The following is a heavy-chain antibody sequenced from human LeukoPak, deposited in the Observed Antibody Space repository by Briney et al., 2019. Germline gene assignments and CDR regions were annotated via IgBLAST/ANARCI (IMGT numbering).Heavy chain of an antibody. Sequence: GGSLRLSCAASGFTFDDHAMHWVRQAPGKGLEWVSGISWNSGNIGYADSVKGRFTISRDNAKNSLYLQMNSLRAEDTAFYYCVKDRRPTYYFVSSLQDWGQGTLVTVSS. CDR2: ISWNSGNI. V-gene: IGHV3-9*01. J-gene: IGHJ1*01. D-gene: IGHD3-22*01. CDR1: GFTFDDHA. CDR3: VKDRRPTYYFVSSLQD.